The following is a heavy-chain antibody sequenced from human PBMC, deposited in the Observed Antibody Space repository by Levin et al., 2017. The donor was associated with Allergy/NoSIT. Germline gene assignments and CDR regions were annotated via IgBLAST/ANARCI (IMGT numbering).Heavy chain of an antibody. CDR2: MSYSGTT. CDR3: ARDGPRSSQQY. V-gene: IGHV4-39*07. J-gene: IGHJ4*02. CDR1: GGSITSSSYY. D-gene: IGHD3-10*01. Sequence: GSLRLSCSVSGGSITSSSYYWGWIRQPPGQGLEWLGAMSYSGTTYYNPSLESRVTVSLDTSKNQFSLTLRSVTAADTAVYYCARDGPRSSQQYWGQGTLVTVSS.